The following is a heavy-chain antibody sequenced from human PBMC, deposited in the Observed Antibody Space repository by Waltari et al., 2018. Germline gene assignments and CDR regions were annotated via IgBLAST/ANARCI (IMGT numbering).Heavy chain of an antibody. V-gene: IGHV3-30*02. CDR3: AKGGGATTIDY. Sequence: QVQLVESGGGVVQPGGSLRLSCAASGFTFSSYGMPWVRQAPGKGLEWVAFIRYDGSNKYYADSVKGRFTISRDNSKNTLYLQMNSLRAEDTAVYYCAKGGGATTIDYWGQGTLVTVSS. D-gene: IGHD1-26*01. CDR2: IRYDGSNK. CDR1: GFTFSSYG. J-gene: IGHJ4*02.